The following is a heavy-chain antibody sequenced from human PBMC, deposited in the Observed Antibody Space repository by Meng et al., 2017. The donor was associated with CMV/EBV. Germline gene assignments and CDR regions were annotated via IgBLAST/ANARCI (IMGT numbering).Heavy chain of an antibody. J-gene: IGHJ4*02. V-gene: IGHV3-13*01. CDR1: GFTFSSYD. Sequence: GESLKISCAASGFTFSSYDMHWVRQATGKGLEWVSAIGTAGDTYYPGSVKGRFTISRENAKNSLYLQMNSLRAEDTAVYYCARVAVPSGQPHYYDSSGYYLKGLLDYWGQGTLVTVSS. CDR2: IGTAGDT. CDR3: ARVAVPSGQPHYYDSSGYYLKGLLDY. D-gene: IGHD3-22*01.